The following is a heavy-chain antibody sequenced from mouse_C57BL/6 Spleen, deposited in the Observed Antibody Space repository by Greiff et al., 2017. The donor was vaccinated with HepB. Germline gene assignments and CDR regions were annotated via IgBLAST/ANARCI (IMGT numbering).Heavy chain of an antibody. V-gene: IGHV5-17*01. Sequence: EVQLVESGGGLVKPGGSLKLSCAASGFTFSDYGMHWVRQAPEKGLEWVAYISSGSSTIYYADTVKGRFTISRDNAKNTLFLQMTSLRSEDTAMYYCARSNLDYDGGAWFAYWGQGTLVTVSA. J-gene: IGHJ3*01. CDR3: ARSNLDYDGGAWFAY. CDR2: ISSGSSTI. CDR1: GFTFSDYG. D-gene: IGHD2-4*01.